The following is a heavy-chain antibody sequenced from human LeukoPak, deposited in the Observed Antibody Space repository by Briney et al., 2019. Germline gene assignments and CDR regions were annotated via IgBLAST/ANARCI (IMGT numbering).Heavy chain of an antibody. CDR2: ISGHNGHT. CDR1: GYTFTSYG. V-gene: IGHV1-18*04. Sequence: ASVKVSCKASGYTFTSYGISWVRQAPGQGLEWMGWISGHNGHTNYVQKMQGRVTMTTDTSTNTAYMELRNLTSDDTAVYYCARGPGIAVAGVFDYRGQGSLVTVSS. D-gene: IGHD6-19*01. CDR3: ARGPGIAVAGVFDY. J-gene: IGHJ4*02.